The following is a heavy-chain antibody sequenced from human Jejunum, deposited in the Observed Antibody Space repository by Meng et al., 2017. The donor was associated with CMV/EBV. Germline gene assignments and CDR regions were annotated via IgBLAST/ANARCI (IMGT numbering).Heavy chain of an antibody. V-gene: IGHV3-74*01. CDR2: IAYDGSAI. CDR3: VRSHRGSYGWFGP. Sequence: AASGFTFSNDWMHWIRQAPGKGLEWVSRIAYDGSAINYADSVEGRFSISRDNARNTVYLQMNSLTVDDTAVYHCVRSHRGSYGWFGPWGQGTLVTVSS. D-gene: IGHD3-10*01. J-gene: IGHJ5*02. CDR1: GFTFSNDW.